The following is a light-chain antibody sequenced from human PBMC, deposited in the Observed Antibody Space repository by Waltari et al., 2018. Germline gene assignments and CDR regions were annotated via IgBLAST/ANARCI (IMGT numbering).Light chain of an antibody. V-gene: IGLV2-14*03. CDR3: SSFTTSNTLV. CDR1: SSDIGPYNS. Sequence: QSALTQPASVSGSPGQSITISCTGTSSDIGPYNSVSWYHQHPGKVPKLLNYDISNRPSGVSNRFSGSKAGNTASLTISGLQAEHEADYYCSSFTTSNTLVFGGGTQLTVL. J-gene: IGLJ2*01. CDR2: DIS.